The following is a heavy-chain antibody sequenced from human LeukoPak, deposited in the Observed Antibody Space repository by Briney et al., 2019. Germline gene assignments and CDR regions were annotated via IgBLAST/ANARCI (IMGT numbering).Heavy chain of an antibody. D-gene: IGHD2-8*01. CDR3: ARENYCTNGVCWAFDP. J-gene: IGHJ5*02. CDR1: GGSISSSDYC. CDR2: IYYTGST. Sequence: SETLSLTCSVSGGSISSSDYCWSWIRQPPGKGLEWLGNIYYTGSTSYNPSLKSRVTLSVDTFKNQFSLHLSSVTAADTAVYYCARENYCTNGVCWAFDPWGQGTLVTVSS. V-gene: IGHV4-39*07.